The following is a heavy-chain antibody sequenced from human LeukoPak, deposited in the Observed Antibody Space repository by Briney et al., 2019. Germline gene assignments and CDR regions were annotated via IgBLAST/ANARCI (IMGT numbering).Heavy chain of an antibody. Sequence: PGGSLRLSCTVSGFTFSNYEMNWVRQAPGKGLEWISYISVSGRAMYYEDSVKGRFIIARDNAKNSLYLQINRLRVEDTAVYFCVRDGYYDSSGYYYAYYFDYWGQGTLVTVSS. D-gene: IGHD3-22*01. V-gene: IGHV3-48*03. J-gene: IGHJ4*02. CDR2: ISVSGRAM. CDR1: GFTFSNYE. CDR3: VRDGYYDSSGYYYAYYFDY.